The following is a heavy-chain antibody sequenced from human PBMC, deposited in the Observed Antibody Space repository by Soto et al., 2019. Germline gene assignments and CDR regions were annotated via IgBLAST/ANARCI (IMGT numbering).Heavy chain of an antibody. D-gene: IGHD3-16*01. Sequence: QVQLQESGPGLVRPSQTLSLTCTVSGGSVTRGGYYWSWIRHCPGKGLEWIGYIYYSGDTNYNPSLNSRVAMSVDTSKNQFYLLLTSVTVADTAIYSFTREWGPPVTHGYDSWGQVILVTVSS. J-gene: IGHJ5*01. CDR3: TREWGPPVTHGYDS. CDR2: IYYSGDT. CDR1: GGSVTRGGYY. V-gene: IGHV4-31*03.